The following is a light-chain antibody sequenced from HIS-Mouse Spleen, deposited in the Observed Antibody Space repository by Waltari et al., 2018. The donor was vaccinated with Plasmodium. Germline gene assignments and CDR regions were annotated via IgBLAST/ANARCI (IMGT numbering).Light chain of an antibody. CDR3: QQNYNTWT. CDR2: AAS. J-gene: IGKJ1*01. Sequence: DIQMTQSPSSLSASVGDRVTITCRASQSISSYLNWYQQKPGKAPKLLIYAASSLQSGVPSRISGSGSGTDFILTISSLQPEDFATYYCQQNYNTWTFGQGTKVEIK. V-gene: IGKV1-39*01. CDR1: QSISSY.